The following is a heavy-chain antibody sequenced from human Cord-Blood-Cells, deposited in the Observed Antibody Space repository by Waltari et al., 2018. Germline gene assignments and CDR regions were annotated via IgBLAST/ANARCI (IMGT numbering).Heavy chain of an antibody. Sequence: QVQLQESGPGLVKPSETLSLTCTVFGYSISSGDYWGWIRQPPGKGLEWIGSIYHGGSTYYNPSLKSRVTTAVATSKSQFSRKLSSVTAADTAVYYCAREDDAFDVWGQGTMVTVSS. V-gene: IGHV4-38-2*02. J-gene: IGHJ3*01. CDR3: AREDDAFDV. CDR2: IYHGGST. CDR1: GYSISSGDY.